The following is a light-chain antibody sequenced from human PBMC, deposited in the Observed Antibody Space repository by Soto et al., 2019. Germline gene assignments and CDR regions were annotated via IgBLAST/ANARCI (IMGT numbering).Light chain of an antibody. CDR2: DVS. J-gene: IGLJ1*01. V-gene: IGLV2-14*01. CDR3: SSYTSSSTLEV. Sequence: QSALTQPASVSGSPGQSITISCTGTSSDVGGYNYVSWYQQHPGKAPKLMIYDVSNRPSGVSNRFSGSKSGNTASLTISWLQAEDEADYYCSSYTSSSTLEVFGTGTKVTVL. CDR1: SSDVGGYNY.